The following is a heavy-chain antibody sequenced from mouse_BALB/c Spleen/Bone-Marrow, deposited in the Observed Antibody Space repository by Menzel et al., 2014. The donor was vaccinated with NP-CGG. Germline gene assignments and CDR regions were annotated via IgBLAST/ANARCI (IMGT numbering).Heavy chain of an antibody. J-gene: IGHJ4*01. CDR3: ARGGDDFSLDY. D-gene: IGHD2-4*01. CDR2: IETSDSYT. V-gene: IGHV1-69*01. CDR1: GYAFTDRW. Sequence: QVQLQQSGTELVMPGASVKMSCKASGYAFTDRWIHWVKQRPGQGLDWIGAIETSDSYTNYNQKFKGKATLTVDESSSTAYIHLSSLTSEDSAVYYCARGGDDFSLDYWGQRTSVTVSS.